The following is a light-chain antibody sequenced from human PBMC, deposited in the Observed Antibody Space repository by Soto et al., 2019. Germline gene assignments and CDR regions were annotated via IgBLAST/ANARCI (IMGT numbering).Light chain of an antibody. CDR3: CSYAGSSIFGVV. Sequence: QSALTQPASVSGSPGQSITISCTGTSSDVGSYNLVSWYQQHPGKAPKLMIYEGSKRPSGVSKRFSGSKSGNTASLTISGLQAEDEADYYCCSYAGSSIFGVVFGGGTKLTVL. V-gene: IGLV2-23*03. J-gene: IGLJ2*01. CDR1: SSDVGSYNL. CDR2: EGS.